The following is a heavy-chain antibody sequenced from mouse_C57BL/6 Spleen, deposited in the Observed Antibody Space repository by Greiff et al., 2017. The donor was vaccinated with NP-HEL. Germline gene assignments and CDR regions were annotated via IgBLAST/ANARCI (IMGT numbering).Heavy chain of an antibody. CDR1: GFTFSSYA. CDR2: ISDGGSYT. CDR3: ARDYGNPWFAY. V-gene: IGHV5-4*01. J-gene: IGHJ3*01. D-gene: IGHD2-1*01. Sequence: DVHLVESGGGLVKPGGSLKLSCAASGFTFSSYAMSWVRQTPEKRLEWVATISDGGSYTYYPDNVKGRFTISRDNAKNNLYLQMSHLKSEDTAMYYGARDYGNPWFAYWGQGTLVTVSA.